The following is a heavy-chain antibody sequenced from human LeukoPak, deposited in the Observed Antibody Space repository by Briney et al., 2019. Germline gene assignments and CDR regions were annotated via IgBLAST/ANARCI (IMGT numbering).Heavy chain of an antibody. J-gene: IGHJ4*02. Sequence: GRSLRLSCAASGFTFSSYWMSWVRQAPGKGLEWVANIKQDGSEKYYVDSVKGRFTISRDNAKNSLYLQMNSLRAEDTAVYYCARLVTMIVINYFDYWGQGTLVTVSS. V-gene: IGHV3-7*04. CDR1: GFTFSSYW. CDR3: ARLVTMIVINYFDY. CDR2: IKQDGSEK. D-gene: IGHD3-22*01.